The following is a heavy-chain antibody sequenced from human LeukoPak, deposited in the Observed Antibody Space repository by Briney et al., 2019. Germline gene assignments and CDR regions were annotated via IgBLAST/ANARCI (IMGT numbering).Heavy chain of an antibody. J-gene: IGHJ6*03. V-gene: IGHV1-8*01. CDR3: ARNNGGTAMAYYYYYYMDV. D-gene: IGHD5-18*01. CDR2: MNPNSGNT. Sequence: ASVKVSCKASGYTFTSYDINWVRQATGQGLEWMGWMNPNSGNTGYAQKFQGRVTMTRNTSISTAYMELSSLRSEDTAVYYCARNNGGTAMAYYYYYYMDVWGKGTTVTISS. CDR1: GYTFTSYD.